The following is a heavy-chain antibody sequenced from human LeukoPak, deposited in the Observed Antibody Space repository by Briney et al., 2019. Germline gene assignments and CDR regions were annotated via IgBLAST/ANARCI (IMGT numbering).Heavy chain of an antibody. D-gene: IGHD5-18*01. CDR1: GFTFSSYE. J-gene: IGHJ4*02. Sequence: GGSLRLSCAASGFTFSSYEMNWVRQAPGKGLEWVANIKQDGSEIYYMDSVKGRFTISRDNAKNSLYLQMNSLRAEDTAVYYCSTWGAMVNFWFDYWGQGTLVTVSS. CDR3: STWGAMVNFWFDY. CDR2: IKQDGSEI. V-gene: IGHV3-7*05.